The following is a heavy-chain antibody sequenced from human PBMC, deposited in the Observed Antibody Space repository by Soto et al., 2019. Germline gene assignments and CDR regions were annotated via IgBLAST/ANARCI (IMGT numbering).Heavy chain of an antibody. V-gene: IGHV4-30-4*01. J-gene: IGHJ6*02. CDR1: GDSISSGNKY. Sequence: SETLSLTCTVSGDSISSGNKYWSWIRQAPGKGLERIGYIFSSGTTYYNPSLKSRLTMSLDTSQNQFSLRLASVTDADSAVYYCARVPSPFDYYYAMDVWGQGTTVTVSS. CDR2: IFSSGTT. CDR3: ARVPSPFDYYYAMDV. D-gene: IGHD3-16*01.